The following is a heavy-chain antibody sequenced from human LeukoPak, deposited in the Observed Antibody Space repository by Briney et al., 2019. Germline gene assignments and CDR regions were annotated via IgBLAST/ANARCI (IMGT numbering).Heavy chain of an antibody. CDR2: IYYSGST. J-gene: IGHJ1*01. CDR1: GGSISSYY. CDR3: ARVYSSGSRAFQH. V-gene: IGHV4-59*12. Sequence: SETLSLTCTVSGGSISSYYWSWIRQPPGKGLEWIGYIYYSGSTNYNPSLKSRVTISVDRSKNQFSLKLSSVTAADTAVYYCARVYSSGSRAFQHWGQGTLVTVSS. D-gene: IGHD6-19*01.